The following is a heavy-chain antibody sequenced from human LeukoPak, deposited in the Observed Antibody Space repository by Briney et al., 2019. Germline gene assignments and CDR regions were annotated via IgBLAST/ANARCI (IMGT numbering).Heavy chain of an antibody. CDR2: ISSSSSSYI. J-gene: IGHJ4*02. V-gene: IGHV3-21*01. Sequence: GGSLRLSCAASAFTFSSYSMNWVRQAPGKGLEWVSSISSSSSSYIYYADSVKGRFTISRDNAKNSLYLQMNSLRAEDTAVYYCARDGAYCGGDCYPYYFDYWGQGTLVTVSS. CDR3: ARDGAYCGGDCYPYYFDY. CDR1: AFTFSSYS. D-gene: IGHD2-21*01.